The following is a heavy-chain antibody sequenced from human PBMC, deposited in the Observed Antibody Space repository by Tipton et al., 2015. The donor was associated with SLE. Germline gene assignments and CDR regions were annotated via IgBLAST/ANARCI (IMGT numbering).Heavy chain of an antibody. J-gene: IGHJ3*02. CDR1: GGSFTSGSYY. V-gene: IGHV4-61*02. CDR2: IYTSGST. CDR3: ARDPKLGWAFDI. D-gene: IGHD7-27*01. Sequence: TLSLTCTVSGGSFTSGSYYWSWVRQPAGKGLDWIGRIYTSGSTNYNPSLKSRVTISVDTSKKQFSLNLSSVTAADTAVYYCARDPKLGWAFDIWGQGTMVTVSS.